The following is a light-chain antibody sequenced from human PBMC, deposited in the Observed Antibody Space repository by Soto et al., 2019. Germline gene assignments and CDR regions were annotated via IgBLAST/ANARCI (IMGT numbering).Light chain of an antibody. Sequence: QSVLTQPASVSGSPGQSITISCTGTSSDVGGYNYVSWYQQHPGKAPKLIIYDVSNRPSGVSNRFSGSKSGNTASLTISGLQAEDEADYYCRSYTSSSTHVFATGTRVNVL. CDR3: RSYTSSSTHV. CDR1: SSDVGGYNY. CDR2: DVS. J-gene: IGLJ1*01. V-gene: IGLV2-14*01.